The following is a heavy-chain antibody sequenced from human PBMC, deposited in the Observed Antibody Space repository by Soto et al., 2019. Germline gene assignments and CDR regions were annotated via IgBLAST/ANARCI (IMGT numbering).Heavy chain of an antibody. D-gene: IGHD2-15*01. CDR1: GGTFSSYT. CDR2: IIPILGIA. J-gene: IGHJ6*02. CDR3: ARIHCSGGSCYSDYYYGMDV. V-gene: IGHV1-69*02. Sequence: QVQLVQSGAEVKKPGSSVKVSCKASGGTFSSYTISWVRQAPGQGLEWMGRIIPILGIANYAQKFQGRVTITADQSTSTAYMELSSLRSEDTAVYYCARIHCSGGSCYSDYYYGMDVWGQGTTVTVSS.